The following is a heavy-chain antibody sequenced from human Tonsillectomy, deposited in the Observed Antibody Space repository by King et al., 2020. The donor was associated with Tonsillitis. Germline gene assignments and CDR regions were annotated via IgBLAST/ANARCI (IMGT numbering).Heavy chain of an antibody. CDR3: ARDSFFSR. CDR2: IYSGGST. D-gene: IGHD3-3*02. V-gene: IGHV3-66*02. CDR1: EFSVSNNY. J-gene: IGHJ4*02. Sequence: VQLVESGGGLVQPGGSLRLSCAASEFSVSNNYMSWVRQAPGKGLEWVSVIYSGGSTYYADSVKGRFTISRDNSKNTLYLQMNTLRAEDTAVYYCARDSFFSRWGQGTLVTVSS.